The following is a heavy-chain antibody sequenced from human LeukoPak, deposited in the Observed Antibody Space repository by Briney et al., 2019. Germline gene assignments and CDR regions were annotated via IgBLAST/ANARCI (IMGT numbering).Heavy chain of an antibody. J-gene: IGHJ4*02. CDR3: ARFRLRRETQEDY. CDR1: GGSISSYH. D-gene: IGHD4-17*01. CDR2: IYYSGST. Sequence: PSETLSLTCTVSGGSISSYHWSWIRQPPGKGLEWIGYIYYSGSTNYNPSLKSRVTISVDTSKNQFSLKLSSVTAADTAVYYCARFRLRRETQEDYWGQGTLVTVSS. V-gene: IGHV4-59*08.